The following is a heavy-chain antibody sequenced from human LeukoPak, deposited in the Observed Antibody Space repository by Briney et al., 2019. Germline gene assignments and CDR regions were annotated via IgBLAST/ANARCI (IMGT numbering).Heavy chain of an antibody. J-gene: IGHJ4*02. CDR1: GCTFSSYA. CDR2: ISGSGGST. V-gene: IGHV3-23*01. Sequence: GGSLRLSCAASGCTFSSYAMSWVRHAPRTGLEWVSTISGSGGSTYYADSVKGRFTISRDNSKNTLYLQMNSLRAEDTAVYYCAKDYYDSSGYYYFTLGYWGQGTLVTVSS. CDR3: AKDYYDSSGYYYFTLGY. D-gene: IGHD3-22*01.